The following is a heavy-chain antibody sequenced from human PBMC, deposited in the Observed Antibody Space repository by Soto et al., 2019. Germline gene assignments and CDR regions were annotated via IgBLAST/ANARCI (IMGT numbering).Heavy chain of an antibody. CDR1: GGSFNSYA. CDR3: ARGQISYHIAMLVVVTRNDAFDI. D-gene: IGHD3-22*01. V-gene: IGHV1-69*01. CDR2: IIPIFGTA. J-gene: IGHJ3*02. Sequence: QVQLVQSGAEVKKPGSSVKVSCKASGGSFNSYAITWVRQAPGQGLEWMGGIIPIFGTANYAQKFQGRVTITADESTSTAYMELSSLRSEDTAVYYCARGQISYHIAMLVVVTRNDAFDIWGQGTMVTVSS.